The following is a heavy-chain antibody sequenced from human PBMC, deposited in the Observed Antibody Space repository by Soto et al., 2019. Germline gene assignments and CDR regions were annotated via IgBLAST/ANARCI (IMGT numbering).Heavy chain of an antibody. V-gene: IGHV2-5*01. Sequence: QITLKEAGPTLVKPTQTLTLTCTFSGFSLSTTGEGVFWIRQPPGKAPEWLALVHWNDDKRYSPSLRPRLTIMKDTSRNQVVLSLTNLDPVDTGTYYCANRRLRDTSPDYTGLDVWGQGTTVIVSS. CDR1: GFSLSTTGEG. J-gene: IGHJ6*02. CDR2: VHWNDDK. CDR3: ANRRLRDTSPDYTGLDV.